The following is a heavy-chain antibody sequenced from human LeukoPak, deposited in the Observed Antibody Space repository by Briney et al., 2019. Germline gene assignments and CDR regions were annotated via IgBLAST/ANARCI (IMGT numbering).Heavy chain of an antibody. V-gene: IGHV3-21*01. CDR1: GFTFSSYY. Sequence: GGSLRLSCAASGFTFSSYYMNWVRQAPGKGLEWVSSISRGSTYIYYADSVKGRFTISRDNAKNSLYLQMNSLRAEDTAVYYCARVGTTVAELDYWGQGTLVTVSS. CDR3: ARVGTTVAELDY. D-gene: IGHD4-23*01. CDR2: ISRGSTYI. J-gene: IGHJ4*02.